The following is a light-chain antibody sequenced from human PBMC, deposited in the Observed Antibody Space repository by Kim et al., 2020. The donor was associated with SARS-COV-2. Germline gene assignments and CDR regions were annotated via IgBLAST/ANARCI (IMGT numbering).Light chain of an antibody. J-gene: IGLJ2*01. CDR1: TSGVGGYKY. Sequence: SITISCTGTTSGVGGYKYASWYQQHPGKAPKLVIFAVNDRPSGVSDLFSGSKSGNTASLTISGLQDDDETVYYCSSYSRSGSLYVIFGGGTQLTVL. V-gene: IGLV2-14*03. CDR2: AVN. CDR3: SSYSRSGSLYVI.